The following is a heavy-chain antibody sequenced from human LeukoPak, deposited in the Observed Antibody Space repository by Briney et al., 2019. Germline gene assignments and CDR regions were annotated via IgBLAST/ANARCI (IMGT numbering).Heavy chain of an antibody. V-gene: IGHV3-23*01. D-gene: IGHD3-10*01. CDR2: ISGSGGST. CDR1: GFTFSSYA. J-gene: IGHJ4*02. Sequence: TGGSLRLSCAASGFTFSSYAMSWVRQAPGKGLEWVSAISGSGGSTYYADSVKGRFTISRDNAKNSFLQMNSLRAEDTAVYYCARDGHAYGRGSPHYWGQGTLVSVSS. CDR3: ARDGHAYGRGSPHY.